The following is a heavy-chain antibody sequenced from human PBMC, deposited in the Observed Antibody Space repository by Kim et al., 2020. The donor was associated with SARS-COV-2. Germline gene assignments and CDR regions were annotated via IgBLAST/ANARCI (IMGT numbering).Heavy chain of an antibody. Sequence: GGSLRLSCAASGFTFSNYGVSWVRQAPGKGLEWVSAISFGGVTDYADSVRGRFTTSRVNPKSTVYLQMNSLRAEDTAVYYCAGICGTTSCSDDYWGQGTL. CDR3: AGICGTTSCSDDY. CDR2: ISFGGVT. V-gene: IGHV3-23*01. J-gene: IGHJ4*02. D-gene: IGHD2-2*01. CDR1: GFTFSNYG.